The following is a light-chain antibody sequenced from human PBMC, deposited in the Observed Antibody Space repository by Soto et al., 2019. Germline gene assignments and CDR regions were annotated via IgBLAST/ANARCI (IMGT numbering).Light chain of an antibody. Sequence: ETVMTQSPATLSVSPGERATLSCMASQSVSSNLAWYQQKPGQAPRLLIYGASTRATGIPARFSGSGSGTEFTLTISSLQSEDFAVYYCQQYNNWLWTFGQGTKVDIK. CDR1: QSVSSN. CDR2: GAS. J-gene: IGKJ1*01. CDR3: QQYNNWLWT. V-gene: IGKV3-15*01.